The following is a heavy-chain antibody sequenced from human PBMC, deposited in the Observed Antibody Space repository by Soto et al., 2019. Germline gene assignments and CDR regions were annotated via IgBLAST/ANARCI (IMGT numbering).Heavy chain of an antibody. CDR3: AADVIAVAGDFDY. CDR1: GFTFSNSA. CDR2: IVVGSGHP. D-gene: IGHD6-19*01. J-gene: IGHJ4*02. Sequence: SVKVSCKASGFTFSNSAVQWVRQPRGQRLEWMGWIVVGSGHPNLAQKFQDRVTLTRDMSTGTAYMELSSLRSEDTAVYYCAADVIAVAGDFDYWGQGTQVTVS. V-gene: IGHV1-58*01.